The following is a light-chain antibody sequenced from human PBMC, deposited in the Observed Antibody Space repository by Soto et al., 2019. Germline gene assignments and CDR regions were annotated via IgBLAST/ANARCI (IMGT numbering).Light chain of an antibody. J-gene: IGLJ1*01. CDR1: NSDIGDWNY. V-gene: IGLV2-8*01. Sequence: QSVLTQPASVSGSPGQSITISCTGANSDIGDWNYVSWYQQSPGKAPKLIIYEVTKRPSGVPARFSGSKSGNTASLTVSGLQAEDEADYYCSSYVDSNNVLFGTGTKLTVL. CDR3: SSYVDSNNVL. CDR2: EVT.